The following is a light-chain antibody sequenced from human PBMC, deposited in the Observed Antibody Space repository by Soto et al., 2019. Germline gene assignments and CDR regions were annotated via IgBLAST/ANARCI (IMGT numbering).Light chain of an antibody. CDR3: QKRSNGPRT. CDR2: DAS. CDR1: QRVSSY. Sequence: EIVLTQSPATLSLSPGERATLSCRASQRVSSYLAWYQQKPGQAPRLLIYDASNRATGIPARFSGSGSGTDFTLTISSLEPEDFAVYYCQKRSNGPRTFGQGTKVEIK. V-gene: IGKV3-11*01. J-gene: IGKJ1*01.